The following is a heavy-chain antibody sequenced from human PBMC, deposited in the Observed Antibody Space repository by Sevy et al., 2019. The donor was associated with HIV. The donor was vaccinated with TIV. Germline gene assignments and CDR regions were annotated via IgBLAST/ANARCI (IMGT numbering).Heavy chain of an antibody. CDR1: GFNFSSYW. Sequence: GGSLRLSCAASGFNFSSYWMSWVRQAPGRGLEWVANIKQDGSERYYVYSVKGRFTISRDNAKNSLYMQMNSLGAEDTAVYYCARAIGLGYWGQGTLVTVSS. CDR3: ARAIGLGY. CDR2: IKQDGSER. J-gene: IGHJ4*02. V-gene: IGHV3-7*01. D-gene: IGHD3-16*01.